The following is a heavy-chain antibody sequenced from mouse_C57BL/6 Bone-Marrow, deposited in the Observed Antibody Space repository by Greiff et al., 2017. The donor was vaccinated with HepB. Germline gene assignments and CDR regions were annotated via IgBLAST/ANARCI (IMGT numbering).Heavy chain of an antibody. V-gene: IGHV1-81*01. J-gene: IGHJ4*01. CDR1: GYTFTSYG. D-gene: IGHD1-1*01. CDR3: ARSYYGSSSYYAMDY. CDR2: IYPRSGNT. Sequence: VQRVESGAELARPGASVKLSCKASGYTFTSYGISWVKQRTGQGLEWIGEIYPRSGNTYYNEKFKGKATLTADKSSSTAYMELRSLTSEDSAVYFCARSYYGSSSYYAMDYWGQGTSVTVSS.